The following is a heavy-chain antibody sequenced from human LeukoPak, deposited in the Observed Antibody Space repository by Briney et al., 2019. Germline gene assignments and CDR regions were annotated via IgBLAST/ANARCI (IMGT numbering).Heavy chain of an antibody. CDR2: ITGSGGST. CDR1: GVTFSSYG. Sequence: GGSLRLSCAASGVTFSSYGMSWVRQAPGKGLEWVSGITGSGGSTYYADSVKGRFAISRDNSKNTVYLQINGLTAEDTAVYFCGRDSRWAQPDYWGQGTLVTVSS. J-gene: IGHJ4*02. D-gene: IGHD5-24*01. V-gene: IGHV3-23*01. CDR3: GRDSRWAQPDY.